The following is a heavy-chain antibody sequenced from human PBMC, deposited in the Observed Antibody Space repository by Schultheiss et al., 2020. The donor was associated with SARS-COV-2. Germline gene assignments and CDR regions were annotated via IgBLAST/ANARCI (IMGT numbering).Heavy chain of an antibody. CDR3: ARDERPYCYGMDV. CDR1: GYTFTSYY. CDR2: INPSGGST. J-gene: IGHJ6*02. Sequence: ASVKVSCKASGYTFTSYYMHWVRQAPGQGLEWMGIINPSGGSTSYAQKFQGRVTMTRDTSTSTVYMELSSLRSEDTAVYSCARDERPYCYGMDVWGQGTTVTVSS. V-gene: IGHV1-46*01.